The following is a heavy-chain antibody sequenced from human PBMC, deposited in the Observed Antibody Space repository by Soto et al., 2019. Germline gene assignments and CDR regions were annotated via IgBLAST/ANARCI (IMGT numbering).Heavy chain of an antibody. CDR2: ISGSGNQI. J-gene: IGHJ3*01. CDR3: AKNQDWNRPDPGAFDV. Sequence: EVQLSQSGGGLVRPGGSLRLSCAGSGFTFDDYAINWVRQAPGKGLEGVSGISGSGNQIDYTDSVEGRFIISRDDSKNTVFLQMNGLSAEDTAVYFCAKNQDWNRPDPGAFDVWGQGTTVTVTS. CDR1: GFTFDDYA. V-gene: IGHV3-23*01. D-gene: IGHD1-1*01.